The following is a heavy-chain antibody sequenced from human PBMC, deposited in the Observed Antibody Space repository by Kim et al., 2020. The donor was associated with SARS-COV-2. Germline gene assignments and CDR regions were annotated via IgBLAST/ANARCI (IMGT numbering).Heavy chain of an antibody. CDR2: ISYDGSTK. D-gene: IGHD3-22*01. Sequence: GGSLRLSCAASGFTFSSYAMHWVRQAPGKGLEWVAVISYDGSTKYYADSVKGRFTISRDNSKNTLYLQMNSLRAEDTAVYYCARDYYYDSSGYFFYYWGQGTLVTVSS. J-gene: IGHJ4*02. V-gene: IGHV3-30-3*01. CDR3: ARDYYYDSSGYFFYY. CDR1: GFTFSSYA.